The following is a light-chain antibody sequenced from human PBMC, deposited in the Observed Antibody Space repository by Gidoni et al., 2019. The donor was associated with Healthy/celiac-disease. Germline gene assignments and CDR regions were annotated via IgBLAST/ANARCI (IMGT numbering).Light chain of an antibody. J-gene: IGKJ4*01. CDR3: QQYGSLPQT. CDR2: GAS. V-gene: IGKV3-20*01. CDR1: HSVSSSY. Sequence: DIVLTQSPGTLSLSPGDRATLACRASHSVSSSYLAWYQQKPGQAPRLHIYGASSRATGIPDRFSGSGSGTDFTLTISRLEPEDVAVYYCQQYGSLPQTFXGXTKVEIK.